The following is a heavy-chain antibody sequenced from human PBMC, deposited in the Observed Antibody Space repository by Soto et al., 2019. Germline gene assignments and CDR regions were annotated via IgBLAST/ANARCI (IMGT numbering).Heavy chain of an antibody. J-gene: IGHJ4*02. V-gene: IGHV4-39*07. D-gene: IGHD3-22*01. CDR3: ARSRGGYFYY. CDR1: GGSVSSSGNY. Sequence: PSETLSLTCTVSGGSVSSSGNYWGWIRQPPGKGLEWIGSIYYSGSTNYNPSLKSRVTISVDTSKNHFSLKLSFVTAADTAVYYCARSRGGYFYYWGQGTLVTVSS. CDR2: IYYSGST.